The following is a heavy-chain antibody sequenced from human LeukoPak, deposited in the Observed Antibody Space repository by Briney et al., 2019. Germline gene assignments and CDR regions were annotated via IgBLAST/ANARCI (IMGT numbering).Heavy chain of an antibody. CDR3: ARGGRYYYGSASYANWFDP. CDR2: IYYSGST. V-gene: IGHV4-59*01. D-gene: IGHD3-10*01. Sequence: SETLSLTCTVSGGSISSYYWSWIRQPPGKGLEWIGYIYYSGSTNYNPSLKSRVTISVDTSKNQFSLKLSSVTAADTAVYYCARGGRYYYGSASYANWFDPWGQGTLVTVSS. CDR1: GGSISSYY. J-gene: IGHJ5*02.